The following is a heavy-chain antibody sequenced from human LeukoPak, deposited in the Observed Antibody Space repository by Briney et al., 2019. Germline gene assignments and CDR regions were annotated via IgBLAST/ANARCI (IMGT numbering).Heavy chain of an antibody. V-gene: IGHV4-59*01. J-gene: IGHJ3*02. D-gene: IGHD1-26*01. CDR2: IYYSGST. CDR1: GGSISPYY. CDR3: ARVEGATAFDI. Sequence: SETLSLTCTVSGGSISPYYWSWIRQPPGKGLEWIGYIYYSGSTNYNPSLKSRVTISVDTSKNQFSLKLSSVTAADTAVYYCARVEGATAFDIWGQGTMVTVSS.